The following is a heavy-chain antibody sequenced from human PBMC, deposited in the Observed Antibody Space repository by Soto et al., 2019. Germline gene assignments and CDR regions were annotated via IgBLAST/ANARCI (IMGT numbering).Heavy chain of an antibody. D-gene: IGHD3-10*01. Sequence: QVQMVQSGAEVKKPGASVKVSCKPSGYTFSSYYIQWVRQAPGQGLEWMGWINPKSGDTNYAQKYQGRVTMTTDTSISRAYMELSRLKSGDTAIYFWARAHVLLSGSLVGGLIPRGLDSWGQGTLVTVSS. CDR2: INPKSGDT. J-gene: IGHJ5*01. V-gene: IGHV1-2*02. CDR3: ARAHVLLSGSLVGGLIPRGLDS. CDR1: GYTFSSYY.